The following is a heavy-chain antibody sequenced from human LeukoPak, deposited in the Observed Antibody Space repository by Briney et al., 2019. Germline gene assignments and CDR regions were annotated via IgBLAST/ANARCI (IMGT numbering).Heavy chain of an antibody. Sequence: SQTLSLTCTVSGGSISSGGYYWSWIRQHPGKGLEWIGYIYYSGSTNYNPSLKSRITISVDTSKTPSSLKLSSVTAADTAVYYCARADSRATNAFDIWGQGTMVTVSS. CDR1: GGSISSGGYY. J-gene: IGHJ3*02. D-gene: IGHD3-22*01. V-gene: IGHV4-31*03. CDR2: IYYSGST. CDR3: ARADSRATNAFDI.